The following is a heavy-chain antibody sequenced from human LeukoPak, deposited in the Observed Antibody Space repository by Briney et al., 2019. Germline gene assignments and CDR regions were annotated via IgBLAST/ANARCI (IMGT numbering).Heavy chain of an antibody. CDR2: IRSKIYGGTP. CDR1: GFTFGDCA. Sequence: GGSLRLSCTASGFTFGDCAMTWVRQAPGKGLEWVGFIRSKIYGGTPEYAASVKGRFTISRDDSKGIAYLQMNSLRAEDTAVYYCAKDPGGGITMIVVDPDYWGQGTLVTVSS. CDR3: AKDPGGGITMIVVDPDY. D-gene: IGHD3-22*01. J-gene: IGHJ4*02. V-gene: IGHV3-49*04.